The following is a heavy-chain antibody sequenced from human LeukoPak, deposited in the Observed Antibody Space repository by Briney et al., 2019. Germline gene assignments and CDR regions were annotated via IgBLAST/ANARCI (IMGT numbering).Heavy chain of an antibody. CDR1: GFTFSNAW. J-gene: IGHJ4*02. CDR3: TTPTI. V-gene: IGHV3-15*01. CDR2: IKSKTGGGTT. D-gene: IGHD5-12*01. Sequence: GGSLRLSCVTSGFTFSNAWMSWVRQAPGKGLEWAGRIKSKTGGGTTDYAAPVKAIFTLSTADSKNTLYLQMNSLKTEDTAVYYCTTPTIWGQGTLVTVSS.